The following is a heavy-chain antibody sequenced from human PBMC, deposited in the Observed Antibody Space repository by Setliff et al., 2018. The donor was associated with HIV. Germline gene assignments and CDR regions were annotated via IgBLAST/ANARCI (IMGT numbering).Heavy chain of an antibody. CDR1: GFTFNKAW. Sequence: GSLRLSCAASGFTFNKAWMNWVRQAPGEGLEWVGRIETESDGGAIDYAAPVKGRFTISRDDSKTTLYLQMNSLKTEDTAVYYCTTEDPWLRFGHWGQGTLVTVSS. CDR2: IETESDGGAI. V-gene: IGHV3-15*04. J-gene: IGHJ5*02. CDR3: TTEDPWLRFGH. D-gene: IGHD5-12*01.